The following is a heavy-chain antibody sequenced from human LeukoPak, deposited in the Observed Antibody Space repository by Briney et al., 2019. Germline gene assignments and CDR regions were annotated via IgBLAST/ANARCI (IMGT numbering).Heavy chain of an antibody. V-gene: IGHV3-33*01. CDR3: ARAEYSGSYCGY. CDR2: IWYDGSNK. Sequence: GRSLRLSCAASGFTFSSYGMHWVRQAPGKGLEWVAVIWYDGSNKYYADSVKGRFTISRDNSKNTLYLQMNSLRAEDTAVYYCARAEYSGSYCGYWGQGTLVTASS. D-gene: IGHD1-26*01. J-gene: IGHJ4*02. CDR1: GFTFSSYG.